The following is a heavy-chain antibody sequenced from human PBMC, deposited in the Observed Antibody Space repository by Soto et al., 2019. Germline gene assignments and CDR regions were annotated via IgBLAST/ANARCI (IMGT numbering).Heavy chain of an antibody. CDR3: ARERDGSGSLSYSFDQ. D-gene: IGHD3-10*01. V-gene: IGHV1-69*01. J-gene: IGHJ4*02. Sequence: QLELVQSGAEVMEPGSSVKLSCKASGGSLRNSGINWVRQAPGQGLEWVGGIIPIIGTPNYLQRLQTRVTITADESTNTAFLELGSLRFDDTAIYYCARERDGSGSLSYSFDQWGQGTLVTVSS. CDR1: GGSLRNSG. CDR2: IIPIIGTP.